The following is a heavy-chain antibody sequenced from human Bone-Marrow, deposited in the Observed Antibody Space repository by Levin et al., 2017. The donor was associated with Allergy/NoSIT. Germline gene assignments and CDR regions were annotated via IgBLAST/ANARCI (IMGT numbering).Heavy chain of an antibody. CDR2: IYTGGTT. CDR1: GFTVSTNY. V-gene: IGHV3-66*01. Sequence: GESLKISCAASGFTVSTNYMSWVRQAPGKGLEWVSLIYTGGTTYYADSVKGRFTISRDNSTNTVYLQMNSLRAEDKAVYYCARVLRYYYDSRDLPFDPWGQGTLVTVSS. J-gene: IGHJ5*02. D-gene: IGHD3-22*01. CDR3: ARVLRYYYDSRDLPFDP.